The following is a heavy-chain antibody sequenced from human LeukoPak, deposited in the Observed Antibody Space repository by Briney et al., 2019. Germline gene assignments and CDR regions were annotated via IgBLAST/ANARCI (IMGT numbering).Heavy chain of an antibody. CDR2: IYYSGST. CDR1: GGSISSYY. J-gene: IGHJ4*02. D-gene: IGHD7-27*01. Sequence: SETLSLTCTVSGGSISSYYWSWIGQPPGKGLEWIGYIYYSGSTNYNPSLKSRVAISVDTSKNQFSLKLSSVTAADTAVYYCARRHWGPIDYWGQGTLVTVSS. CDR3: ARRHWGPIDY. V-gene: IGHV4-59*08.